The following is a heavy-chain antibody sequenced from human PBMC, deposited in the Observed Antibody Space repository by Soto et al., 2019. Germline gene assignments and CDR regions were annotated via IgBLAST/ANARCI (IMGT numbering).Heavy chain of an antibody. Sequence: SETLSLTCTVSGGSISSGDYYWSWIRQHPGKGLEWIGYIYYSGSTHYSSSLKSRVTMSIDTSKNQFPLKLTSVTAADTAVYYCARLSSIDSSGYYLDYWGQGTLVTVSS. J-gene: IGHJ4*02. V-gene: IGHV4-31*03. CDR1: GGSISSGDYY. CDR2: IYYSGST. D-gene: IGHD3-22*01. CDR3: ARLSSIDSSGYYLDY.